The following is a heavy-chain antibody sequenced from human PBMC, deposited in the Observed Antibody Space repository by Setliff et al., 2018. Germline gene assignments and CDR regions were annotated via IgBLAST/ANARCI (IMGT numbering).Heavy chain of an antibody. CDR1: GGSISSDNYY. D-gene: IGHD3-10*01. J-gene: IGHJ6*03. Sequence: PSETLSLTCRVSGGSISSDNYYWGLIRQPPGKGLEWVATIYYSGSTYSNPSLKSRLIISVGAPDNQFSVELSSVTAADTAVYYCARHKSNGSGSYPSLYMDVWGKGIMVTVSS. CDR3: ARHKSNGSGSYPSLYMDV. V-gene: IGHV4-39*01. CDR2: IYYSGST.